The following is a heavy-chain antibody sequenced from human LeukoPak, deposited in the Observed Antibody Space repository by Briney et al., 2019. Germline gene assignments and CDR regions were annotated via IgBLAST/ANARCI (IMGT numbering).Heavy chain of an antibody. CDR1: GFTFRNYG. J-gene: IGHJ4*02. V-gene: IGHV3-30*03. CDR3: ARGNFGGGDCYSRVGY. CDR2: VSHDGGTK. Sequence: GRSLRLSCTPSGFTFRNYGMHWVRQAPGKGLEWVAVVSHDGGTKYYADSVKGRFSISRDNSENTLYLQMNSLRAEDTAVYYCARGNFGGGDCYSRVGYWGQGTLVTVSS. D-gene: IGHD2-21*02.